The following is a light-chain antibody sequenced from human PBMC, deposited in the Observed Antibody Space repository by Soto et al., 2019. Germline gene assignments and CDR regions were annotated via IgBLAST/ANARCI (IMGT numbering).Light chain of an antibody. Sequence: EKVMTQSPATLSVSPGEGATLSCRASQSVSNNLAWYQQKPGQAPRLLIYGASTRATGIPDRFSGSGSGTDFTLTISRLEPEDFAVYYCQQYGSSLRTFGQGTKVDIK. CDR1: QSVSNN. CDR2: GAS. J-gene: IGKJ1*01. V-gene: IGKV3-20*01. CDR3: QQYGSSLRT.